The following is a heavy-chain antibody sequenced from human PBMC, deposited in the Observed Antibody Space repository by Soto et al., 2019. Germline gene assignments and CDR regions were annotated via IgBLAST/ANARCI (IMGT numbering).Heavy chain of an antibody. Sequence: PSETLSLTCAVFGGSFSGYYWSWIRQPPGKGLEWIGEINHSGSTNYNPSLKSRVTISVDTSKNQFSLKLSSVTAADTAVYYCARVSGIYSYGMDVWGQGPTVTVSS. CDR3: ARVSGIYSYGMDV. CDR2: INHSGST. J-gene: IGHJ6*02. V-gene: IGHV4-34*01. D-gene: IGHD3-10*01. CDR1: GGSFSGYY.